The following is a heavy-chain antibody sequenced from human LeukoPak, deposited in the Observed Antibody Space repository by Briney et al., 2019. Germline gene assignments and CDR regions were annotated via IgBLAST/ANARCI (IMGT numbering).Heavy chain of an antibody. CDR3: AKEITRPNRAVAGLNY. Sequence: GRSLRLSCAASGFTFSAYGMHWVRQAPGKGLEGVAIISYDETNKYYADSVKGRFTISRDNSKNTLYLQMNSLRAEDTAVYYCAKEITRPNRAVAGLNYWGQGTLVTVSS. V-gene: IGHV3-30*18. D-gene: IGHD6-19*01. CDR1: GFTFSAYG. J-gene: IGHJ4*02. CDR2: ISYDETNK.